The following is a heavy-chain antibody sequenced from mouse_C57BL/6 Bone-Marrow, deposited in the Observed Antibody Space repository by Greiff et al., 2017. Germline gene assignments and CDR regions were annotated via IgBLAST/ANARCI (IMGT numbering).Heavy chain of an antibody. V-gene: IGHV14-1*01. CDR2: IDPEDGDT. CDR1: GFNIKDYY. J-gene: IGHJ2*01. Sequence: EVQLQQSGAELVRPGASVKLSCTASGFNIKDYYMHWVKQRPEQGLEWIGRIDPEDGDTEYAPKFQGKAIMTADTSSNTAYLQLSSLTSEDTAVYYGTTKDYYGRFDYWGQGTTLTVSS. CDR3: TTKDYYGRFDY. D-gene: IGHD1-1*01.